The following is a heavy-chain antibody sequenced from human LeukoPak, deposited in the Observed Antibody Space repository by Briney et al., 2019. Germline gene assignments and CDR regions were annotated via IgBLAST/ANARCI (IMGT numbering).Heavy chain of an antibody. D-gene: IGHD3-22*01. V-gene: IGHV1-69*13. CDR1: GGTFSTYD. CDR3: ARAHKYYYDSSGYSKSPGGDAFDI. J-gene: IGHJ3*02. CDR2: IIPIFGTA. Sequence: GASVKVSCKASGGTFSTYDISWVRQAPGQGLEWMGGIIPIFGTANYAQKFQGRVTITADESTSTAYMELSSLTSEDTAVYYCARAHKYYYDSSGYSKSPGGDAFDIWGQGTMVTVSS.